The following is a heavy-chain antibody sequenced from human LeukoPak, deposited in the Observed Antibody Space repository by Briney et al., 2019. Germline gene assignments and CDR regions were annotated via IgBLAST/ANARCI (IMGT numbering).Heavy chain of an antibody. V-gene: IGHV3-74*01. J-gene: IGHJ3*02. CDR3: ARDVYYGSGSYSNDAFDI. Sequence: GGSLTLSCAASGFTFSSYWMHWVRQAPGKGLVWVSRINSDGSSTSYADSVKGRFAISRDNAKNTLYLQMNSLRAEDMAVYYCARDVYYGSGSYSNDAFDIWGQGTMVTVSS. CDR1: GFTFSSYW. D-gene: IGHD3-10*01. CDR2: INSDGSST.